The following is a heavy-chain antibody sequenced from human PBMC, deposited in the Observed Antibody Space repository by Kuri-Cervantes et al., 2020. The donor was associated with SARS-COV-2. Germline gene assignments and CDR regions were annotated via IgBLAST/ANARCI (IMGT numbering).Heavy chain of an antibody. D-gene: IGHD3-16*01. Sequence: GGSLRLSCVGFGYPFTSYSVSWVRRAPGRGLQWVSFISAGGDTTHYADPVAGRFIVSKANARNSVFLQLTSLRAEDTAVYYCARDFAAGGDAFDIWGQGTMVTVSS. J-gene: IGHJ3*02. CDR2: ISAGGDTT. CDR1: GYPFTSYS. CDR3: ARDFAAGGDAFDI. V-gene: IGHV3-48*01.